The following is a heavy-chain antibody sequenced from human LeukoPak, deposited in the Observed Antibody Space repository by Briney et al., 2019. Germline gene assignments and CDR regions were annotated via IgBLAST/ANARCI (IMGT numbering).Heavy chain of an antibody. J-gene: IGHJ6*02. D-gene: IGHD5-18*01. CDR1: GFTFSSYG. CDR3: ATGGIGYSYYYGMDV. Sequence: GRSLRLSCAASGFTFSSYGMHWVRQAPGKGLEWVAVISYDGSNKYYADSVKGRSTISRDNSKNTLYLQMNSLRAEGTAVYYCATGGIGYSYYYGMDVWGQGTTVTVSS. CDR2: ISYDGSNK. V-gene: IGHV3-30*03.